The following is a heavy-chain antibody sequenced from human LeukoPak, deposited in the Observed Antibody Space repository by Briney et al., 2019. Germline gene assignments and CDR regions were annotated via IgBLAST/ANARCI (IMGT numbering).Heavy chain of an antibody. V-gene: IGHV1-18*04. CDR2: ISAYNGNT. CDR1: GYTFTSYG. D-gene: IGHD6-19*01. Sequence: ASVKVSCKASGYTFTSYGISWVRRAPGQGLEWMGWISAYNGNTNYAQKLQGRVTMTTDTSTSTAYMELRSLRSDDTAVYYCARDASYSSGAWDWFDPWGQGTLVTVSS. CDR3: ARDASYSSGAWDWFDP. J-gene: IGHJ5*02.